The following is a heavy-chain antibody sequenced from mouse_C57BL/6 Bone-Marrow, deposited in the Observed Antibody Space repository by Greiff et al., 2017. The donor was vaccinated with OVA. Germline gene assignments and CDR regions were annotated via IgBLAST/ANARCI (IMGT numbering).Heavy chain of an antibody. CDR1: GFTFSSYG. J-gene: IGHJ3*01. CDR3: ARRDGYRSAY. Sequence: EVHLVESGGDLVKPGGSLKLSCAASGFTFSSYGMSWVRQTPDKRLEWVATISSGGSYTYYPDSVKGRFTISRDNAKNTLYLQMSSLKSEDTAMYYCARRDGYRSAYWGQGTLVTVSA. CDR2: ISSGGSYT. D-gene: IGHD2-3*01. V-gene: IGHV5-6*01.